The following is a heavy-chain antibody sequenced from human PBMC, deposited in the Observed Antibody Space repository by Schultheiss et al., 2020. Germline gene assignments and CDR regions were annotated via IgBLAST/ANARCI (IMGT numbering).Heavy chain of an antibody. CDR2: INPSGGST. J-gene: IGHJ6*02. CDR1: GYTFTSYY. CDR3: ARDLSSISSSWYWPVLKRGGSYYYYYGMDV. D-gene: IGHD6-13*01. V-gene: IGHV1-46*01. Sequence: ASVKVSCKASGYTFTSYYMHWVRQAPGQGLEWMGIINPSGGSTSYAQKFQGRVTITADESTSTAYMELSSLRSEDTAVYYCARDLSSISSSWYWPVLKRGGSYYYYYGMDVWGQGTTVTVSS.